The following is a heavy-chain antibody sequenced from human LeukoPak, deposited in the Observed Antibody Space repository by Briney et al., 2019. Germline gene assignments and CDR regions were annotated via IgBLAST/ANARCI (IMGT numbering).Heavy chain of an antibody. CDR1: GGTFSSYT. Sequence: SVKVSCKASGGTFSSYTISWVRQAPGQGLEWMGRIIPILGIANYAQKFQGRVTITADKSTSTAYMELSSLRSGDTAVYYCARGTYYDSSGYYIDYWGQGTLVTVSS. J-gene: IGHJ4*02. D-gene: IGHD3-22*01. CDR2: IIPILGIA. V-gene: IGHV1-69*02. CDR3: ARGTYYDSSGYYIDY.